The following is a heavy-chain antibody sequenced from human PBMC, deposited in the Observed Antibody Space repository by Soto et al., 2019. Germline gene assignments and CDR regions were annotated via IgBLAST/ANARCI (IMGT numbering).Heavy chain of an antibody. V-gene: IGHV3-30-3*01. Sequence: GGSLRLSCAASGFTFSSYAMHWVRQAPGKGLEWVAVISYDGSNKYYADSVKGRFTISRDNSKNTLYLQMKSMRAEDTSVYYCVRVGEELQTYYYYGMDVWGQGTTVTVSS. J-gene: IGHJ6*02. D-gene: IGHD1-7*01. CDR1: GFTFSSYA. CDR3: VRVGEELQTYYYYGMDV. CDR2: ISYDGSNK.